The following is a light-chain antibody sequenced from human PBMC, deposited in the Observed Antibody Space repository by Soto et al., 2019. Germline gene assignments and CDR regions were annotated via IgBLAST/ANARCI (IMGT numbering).Light chain of an antibody. CDR1: QSVSSN. J-gene: IGKJ1*01. V-gene: IGKV3-15*01. CDR3: QQYNNWPPWT. CDR2: GAS. Sequence: EIVMTQPPATLSVSPGERATLSCRASQSVSSNLAWYQQKPGQAPRLLIYGASTRATGIPARFSGSGSGTEFTLTISSLQSEDFAVYHCQQYNNWPPWTFGQGTKVDIK.